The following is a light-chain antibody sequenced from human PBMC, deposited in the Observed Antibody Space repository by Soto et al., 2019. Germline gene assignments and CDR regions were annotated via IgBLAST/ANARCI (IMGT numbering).Light chain of an antibody. J-gene: IGLJ1*01. Sequence: QSALTQPASVSGSPGQSITISCTGTSSDIGAYNYVSWFQQHPGKAPKLIIYEVTYRPSGVSNRFSGPKSGNTASLTISGLQADDEADYYCSSYTSSRTLVFGTGTK. V-gene: IGLV2-14*01. CDR1: SSDIGAYNY. CDR3: SSYTSSRTLV. CDR2: EVT.